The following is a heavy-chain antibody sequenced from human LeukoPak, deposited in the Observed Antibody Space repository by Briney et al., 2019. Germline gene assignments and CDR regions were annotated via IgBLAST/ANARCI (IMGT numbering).Heavy chain of an antibody. Sequence: ASVKVSCKASGYTFTGYYMHWVRQAPGQGLEWMGRINPNSGGTNYAQKFQGRVTMTRDTSISTAYMELSRLRSDDTAVYYCARVGYYDFWSGYYYWSDPWAREPWSPSPQ. CDR1: GYTFTGYY. D-gene: IGHD3-3*01. CDR2: INPNSGGT. J-gene: IGHJ5*02. V-gene: IGHV1-2*06. CDR3: ARVGYYDFWSGYYYWSDP.